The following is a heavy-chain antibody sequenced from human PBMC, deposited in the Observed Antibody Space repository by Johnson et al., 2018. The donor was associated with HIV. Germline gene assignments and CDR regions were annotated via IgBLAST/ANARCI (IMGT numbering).Heavy chain of an antibody. CDR1: GFTFSSYD. J-gene: IGHJ3*02. CDR3: ARAELELDAFDI. V-gene: IGHV3-13*01. CDR2: IGTAGDT. Sequence: VQLVESGGGLKQPGGSLRLSCAASGFTFSSYDMHWVRQATGKGLEWVSTIGTAGDTYYPGSVKGRFTVSREDAKNTLYLQMNSLRAEDTAVYYCARAELELDAFDIWGQGTMVTVSS. D-gene: IGHD1-26*01.